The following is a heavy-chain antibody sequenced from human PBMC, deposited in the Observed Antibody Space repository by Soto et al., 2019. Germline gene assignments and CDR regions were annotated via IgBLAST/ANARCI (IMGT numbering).Heavy chain of an antibody. CDR3: TTCIAADYDAFDL. CDR1: GFTFSNAW. Sequence: EVQLVESGGGLVKPGWSLRLSCAASGFTFSNAWMNWVRQAPGKGLEWVGRIKSKTDGGTTDYAAPVKGRFTISRDDSKNTVYLQMNSLKTEDTAVYYCTTCIAADYDAFDLWGQGTMVTVSS. V-gene: IGHV3-15*07. D-gene: IGHD6-13*01. CDR2: IKSKTDGGTT. J-gene: IGHJ3*01.